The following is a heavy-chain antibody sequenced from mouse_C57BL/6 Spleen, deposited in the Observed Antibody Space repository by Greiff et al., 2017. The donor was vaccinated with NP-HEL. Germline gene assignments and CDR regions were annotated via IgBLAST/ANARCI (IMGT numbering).Heavy chain of an antibody. J-gene: IGHJ2*01. CDR1: GYAFTNYL. V-gene: IGHV1-54*01. CDR3: ARGEVADYFDY. D-gene: IGHD1-1*02. Sequence: VKLQESGAELVRPGTSVKVSCKASGYAFTNYLIEWVKQRPGQGLEWIGVINPGSGGTNYNEKFKGKATLTADKSSSTAYMQLSSLTSEDSAVYFCARGEVADYFDYWGQGTTLTVSS. CDR2: INPGSGGT.